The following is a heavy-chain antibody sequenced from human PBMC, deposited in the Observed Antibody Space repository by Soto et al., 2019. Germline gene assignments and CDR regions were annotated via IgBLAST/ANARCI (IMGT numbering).Heavy chain of an antibody. J-gene: IGHJ4*02. CDR3: ARSQYTGYERPTFVSSFEV. D-gene: IGHD1-20*01. V-gene: IGHV4-59*01. Sequence: QVQLQESGPGLVKSSETLSLTCTVSGGSISRYYWSWIRQPPGKGLEWLGHIYYSGSPNYNPSLESRVTISVDTSKNQLSLRLNSVTAADTAVYFCARSQYTGYERPTFVSSFEVWGQGILVAVSS. CDR2: IYYSGSP. CDR1: GGSISRYY.